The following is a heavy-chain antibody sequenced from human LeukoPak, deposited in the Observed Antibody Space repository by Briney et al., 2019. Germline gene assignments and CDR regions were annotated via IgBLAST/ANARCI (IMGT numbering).Heavy chain of an antibody. CDR3: ASALSGSYSPVDY. Sequence: GGSLRLSCAASGFTFSSYEMNWVRQAPGKGLEWVSYISSSGSTIYYADSVKGRFTISRDNAKNSLHLQMNSLRAEDTAVYYCASALSGSYSPVDYWGQGTLVTVSS. CDR1: GFTFSSYE. CDR2: ISSSGSTI. J-gene: IGHJ4*02. D-gene: IGHD1-26*01. V-gene: IGHV3-48*03.